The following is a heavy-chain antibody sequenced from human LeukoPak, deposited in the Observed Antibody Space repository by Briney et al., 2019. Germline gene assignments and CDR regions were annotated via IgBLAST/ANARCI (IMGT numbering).Heavy chain of an antibody. CDR2: MYSGGST. Sequence: PGGSLRLSCAASGFTVSSNYMSWVRQAPGKGLEWVSVMYSGGSTYYADSVRGRFTISRDSSKNTLYLQMNSLRAEDTAVYYCARGPYFPPGAFDIWGQGTTVTVSS. CDR1: GFTVSSNY. CDR3: ARGPYFPPGAFDI. J-gene: IGHJ3*02. D-gene: IGHD3-9*01. V-gene: IGHV3-53*01.